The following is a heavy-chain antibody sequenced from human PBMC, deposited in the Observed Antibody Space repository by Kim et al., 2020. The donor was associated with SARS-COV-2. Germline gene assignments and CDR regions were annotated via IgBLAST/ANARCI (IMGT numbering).Heavy chain of an antibody. Sequence: FQGRVTITADKSTSTAYMELSSLRSEDTAVYYCARSRVGATWNYYGMDVWGQGTTVTVSS. J-gene: IGHJ6*02. D-gene: IGHD1-26*01. V-gene: IGHV1-69*02. CDR3: ARSRVGATWNYYGMDV.